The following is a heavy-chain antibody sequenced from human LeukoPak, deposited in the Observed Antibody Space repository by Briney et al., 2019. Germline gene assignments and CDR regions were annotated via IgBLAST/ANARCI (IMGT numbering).Heavy chain of an antibody. D-gene: IGHD1-26*01. V-gene: IGHV1-18*01. J-gene: IGHJ4*02. Sequence: ASVKVSCKASGYTFTSYGISWVRQAPGQGLEWMGWTSAYNGNTNYAQKLQGRVTMTTDTSTSTAYMELRSLRSDDTAVYYCAREVRTWELLTLYYFDYWGQGTLVTVSS. CDR1: GYTFTSYG. CDR2: TSAYNGNT. CDR3: AREVRTWELLTLYYFDY.